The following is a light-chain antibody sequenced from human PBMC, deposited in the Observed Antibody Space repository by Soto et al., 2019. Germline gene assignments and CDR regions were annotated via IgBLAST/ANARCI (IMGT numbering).Light chain of an antibody. CDR1: QTISGY. Sequence: DIQMTQSPSSLSASVGDRVSITCRASQTISGYLNWYQHKPGKAPKLLIYAASSLQSGVPSRFSGSGSGTDFTLTITSLQPEDFATYYCQHSYNTPLTFGGGTKVEIK. CDR2: AAS. V-gene: IGKV1-39*01. CDR3: QHSYNTPLT. J-gene: IGKJ4*01.